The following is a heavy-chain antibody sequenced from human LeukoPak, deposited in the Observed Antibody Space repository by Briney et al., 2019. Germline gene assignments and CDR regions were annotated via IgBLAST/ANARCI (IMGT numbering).Heavy chain of an antibody. V-gene: IGHV4-59*08. Sequence: PSETLSLTCTVSGGSISSYYWSWIRQPPGKGLEWIGYIYDSGSTNYNPSLKSRVTISVDTSKNQISLKLSSVTAADTAVYYCARKSSGWFVEWGQGTLVTVSS. CDR1: GGSISSYY. D-gene: IGHD6-19*01. J-gene: IGHJ4*02. CDR2: IYDSGST. CDR3: ARKSSGWFVE.